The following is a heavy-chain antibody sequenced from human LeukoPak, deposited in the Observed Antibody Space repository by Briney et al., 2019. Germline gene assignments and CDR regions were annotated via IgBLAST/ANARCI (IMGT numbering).Heavy chain of an antibody. CDR3: AKIGGYSAYDPLHF. J-gene: IGHJ4*02. Sequence: ASAKVSCKASGYTLTYYQMQWVRQAPGQGLEWMGRLNPNSGGTNYAQKFQGRVTMTGDTSVSTAYMELSDLTSDDTAVYYCAKIGGYSAYDPLHFWDRGTLVTVSS. D-gene: IGHD5-12*01. CDR2: LNPNSGGT. V-gene: IGHV1-2*06. CDR1: GYTLTYYQ.